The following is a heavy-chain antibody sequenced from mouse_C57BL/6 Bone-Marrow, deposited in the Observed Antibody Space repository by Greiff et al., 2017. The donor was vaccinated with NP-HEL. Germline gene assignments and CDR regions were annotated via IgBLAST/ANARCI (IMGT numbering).Heavy chain of an antibody. Sequence: QVQLKQSGPGLVQPSQSLSITCTVSGFSLTSYGVHWVRQSPGKGLEWLGVIWSGGSTDYNAAFISRLSISKDNSKSQVFFKMNSLQADDTAIYYCARNRGGIYYGYDGGYFDVWGTGTTVTVSS. J-gene: IGHJ1*03. CDR1: GFSLTSYG. V-gene: IGHV2-2*01. D-gene: IGHD2-2*01. CDR3: ARNRGGIYYGYDGGYFDV. CDR2: IWSGGST.